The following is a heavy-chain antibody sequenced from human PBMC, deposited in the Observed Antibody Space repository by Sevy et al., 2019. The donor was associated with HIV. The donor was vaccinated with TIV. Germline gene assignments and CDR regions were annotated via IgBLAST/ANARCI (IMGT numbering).Heavy chain of an antibody. CDR1: GFTFDDYA. V-gene: IGHV3-49*03. D-gene: IGHD5-12*01. Sequence: GGSLRLSCTTSGFTFDDYAMSWFRQAPGKGLEWVAFITRNSYEAYGGTIDYGASVKGRFIISRDDSKSIAYLQMSSLKTEDTAVYYCTRGLATADTPEYYFDYWGQGTLVTVSS. J-gene: IGHJ4*02. CDR3: TRGLATADTPEYYFDY. CDR2: ITRNSYEAYGGTI.